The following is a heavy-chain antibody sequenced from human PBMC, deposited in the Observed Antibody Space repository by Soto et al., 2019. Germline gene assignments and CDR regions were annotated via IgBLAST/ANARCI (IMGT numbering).Heavy chain of an antibody. V-gene: IGHV4-59*08. CDR2: IYYSGST. D-gene: IGHD6-6*01. CDR1: GGSISSYY. J-gene: IGHJ5*02. CDR3: ARLGVAARPLVWFDP. Sequence: SETLSLTCTVSGGSISSYYWSWIRQPPGKGLEWIGYIYYSGSTNYNPSLKSRVTISVDTSKNQFSLKLSSVTAADTAVYYCARLGVAARPLVWFDPWGQGTLVTVSS.